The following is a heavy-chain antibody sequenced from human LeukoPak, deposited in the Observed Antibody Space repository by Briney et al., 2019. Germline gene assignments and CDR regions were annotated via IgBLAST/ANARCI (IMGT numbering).Heavy chain of an antibody. D-gene: IGHD6-13*01. CDR3: ARVVRSSWYDY. Sequence: GGSLRLSCAASGFTFSSSMHWVRKAPGKGLEYVSAISSNGDSTYYANSVKGRFTISRDNSKNTLYLQMGSLRAEDMAVYYCARVVRSSWYDYWGQGTLVTVSS. CDR1: GFTFSSS. J-gene: IGHJ4*02. V-gene: IGHV3-64*01. CDR2: ISSNGDST.